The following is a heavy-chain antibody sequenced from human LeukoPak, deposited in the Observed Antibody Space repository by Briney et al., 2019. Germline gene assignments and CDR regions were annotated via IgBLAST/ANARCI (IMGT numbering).Heavy chain of an antibody. CDR2: IYSGGST. D-gene: IGHD6-19*01. Sequence: GGSLRLSCAASGFTVSSNYMSWVRQAPGKGLEWVSVIYSGGSTYYADSVKGRFTISRDNSKNTLYLQMNSLRAEDTAVYYCAHFSIAVAGTDYWGQGTLVTVSS. V-gene: IGHV3-66*01. CDR3: AHFSIAVAGTDY. CDR1: GFTVSSNY. J-gene: IGHJ4*02.